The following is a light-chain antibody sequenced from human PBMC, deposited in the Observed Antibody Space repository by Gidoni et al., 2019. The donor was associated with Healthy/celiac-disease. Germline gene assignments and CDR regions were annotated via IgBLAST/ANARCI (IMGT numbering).Light chain of an antibody. V-gene: IGKV3-15*01. CDR1: QSVSSN. J-gene: IGKJ5*01. CDR3: QQYNNWPPTT. Sequence: ERVMTQSPATLSVSPGDRATLSCRASQSVSSNLAWYQQKPGQAPRLLIYGASTRATGIPARFSGSGSGTEFTLTISSLQSEDFAVYYCQQYNNWPPTTFXXXTRLEIK. CDR2: GAS.